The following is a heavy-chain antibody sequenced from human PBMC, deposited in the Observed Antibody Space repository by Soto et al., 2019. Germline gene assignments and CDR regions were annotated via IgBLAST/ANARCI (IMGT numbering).Heavy chain of an antibody. CDR2: TYPGDSDT. CDR3: ARLPSAVTINYHGMDV. Sequence: PGESLKLSCKASGYIFIDYWIGWVRQMPVKGLEWMGITYPGDSDTKYSPSFQGQVTISADKSISTAYLQWSSLKASDTAMYYCARLPSAVTINYHGMDVWGQGTTVTVSS. D-gene: IGHD4-17*01. V-gene: IGHV5-51*01. J-gene: IGHJ6*02. CDR1: GYIFIDYW.